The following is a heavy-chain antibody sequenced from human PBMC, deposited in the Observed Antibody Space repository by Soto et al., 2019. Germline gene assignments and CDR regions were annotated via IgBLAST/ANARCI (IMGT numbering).Heavy chain of an antibody. D-gene: IGHD3-22*01. V-gene: IGHV4-59*01. CDR1: GGSISSYY. Sequence: SETLSLTCTVSGGSISSYYWSWIRQAPGKGLEWIGYIYYSGSTHYNPSLKSRVTISVDTSKNQFSLKLSSVTAADTAVYYCARDFIITNRDAFDIWGQGTMVTVSS. CDR2: IYYSGST. CDR3: ARDFIITNRDAFDI. J-gene: IGHJ3*02.